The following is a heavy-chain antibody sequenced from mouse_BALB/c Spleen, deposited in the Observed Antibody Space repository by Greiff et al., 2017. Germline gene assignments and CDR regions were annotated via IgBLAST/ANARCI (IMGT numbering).Heavy chain of an antibody. Sequence: EVQLHQSGAELVKPGASVKLSCTASGFNIKDTYMHWVKQRPEQGLEWIGRIDPANGNTKYDPKFQGKATITADTSSNTAYLQLSSLTSEDTAVYYCASLYYYGSSYNFDVWGAGTTVTVAS. CDR2: IDPANGNT. J-gene: IGHJ1*01. CDR1: GFNIKDTY. CDR3: ASLYYYGSSYNFDV. D-gene: IGHD1-1*01. V-gene: IGHV14-3*02.